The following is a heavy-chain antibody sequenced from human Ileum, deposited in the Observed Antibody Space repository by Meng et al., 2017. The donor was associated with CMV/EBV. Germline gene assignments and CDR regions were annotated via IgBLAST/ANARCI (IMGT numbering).Heavy chain of an antibody. D-gene: IGHD5-18*01. J-gene: IGHJ4*02. CDR3: AKGTGIYNYVSFDY. Sequence: ASGFTFSSYSMTWVRQAPGKGLEWVASISNDGSYKYYADSLKGRFAISRDNAKNSLSLQMNSLRAEDTAVYYCAKGTGIYNYVSFDYWGQGTLVTVSS. CDR2: ISNDGSYK. CDR1: GFTFSSYS. V-gene: IGHV3-21*01.